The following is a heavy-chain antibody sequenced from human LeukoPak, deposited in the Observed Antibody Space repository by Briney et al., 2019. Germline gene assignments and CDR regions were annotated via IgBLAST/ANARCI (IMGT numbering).Heavy chain of an antibody. CDR1: GYSISSGYY. J-gene: IGHJ4*02. CDR3: ARVSVITQYNGSPDYFAS. D-gene: IGHD1-26*01. V-gene: IGHV4-38-2*02. CDR2: IYHSGNT. Sequence: SETLSLTCTVSGYSISSGYYWGWIRQPPGKGLEWIGIIYHSGNTYYNPSLKSRVTISVDTSNNQFSLKLRSVTAADTAVYYCARVSVITQYNGSPDYFASWGQGTLLTVSS.